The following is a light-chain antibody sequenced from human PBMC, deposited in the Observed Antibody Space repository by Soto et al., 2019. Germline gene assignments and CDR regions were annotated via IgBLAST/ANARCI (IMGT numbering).Light chain of an antibody. Sequence: DLQMTQSPSSLSASVGDRVTITCRASQNIRKYINWYQQKAGKAPKVLIYAASSLQSGVPSRFSGSGSGTEFTLSISSLQPEDFATYYCQESFVPPWSFGQGTRVEIK. CDR2: AAS. CDR3: QESFVPPWS. J-gene: IGKJ1*01. CDR1: QNIRKY. V-gene: IGKV1-39*01.